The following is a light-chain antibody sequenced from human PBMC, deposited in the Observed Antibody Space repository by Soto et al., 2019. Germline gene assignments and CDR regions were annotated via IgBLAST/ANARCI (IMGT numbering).Light chain of an antibody. CDR3: QQYTNGTPNS. CDR1: QSVSSN. J-gene: IGKJ4*01. CDR2: GAS. V-gene: IGKV3-15*01. Sequence: THAPSALYAAAPDFPNLSCRPSQSVSSNLAWYQQKPGQAPRLLIYGASTRATGIQARFSGSGSETEFTLTISSLQSEDFAIYYFQQYTNGTPNSFGGGTKVEI.